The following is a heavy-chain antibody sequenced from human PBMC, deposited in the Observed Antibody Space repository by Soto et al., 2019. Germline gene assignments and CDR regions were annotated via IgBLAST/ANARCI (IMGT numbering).Heavy chain of an antibody. J-gene: IGHJ5*02. CDR1: GGSVSSYY. CDR2: IYYSGST. CDR3: ARARGGYSASSSPDWFDP. D-gene: IGHD6-6*01. Sequence: AETLSLTWPVSGGSVSSYYWSWIRQTPGKGLEWIGYIYYSGSTNYNPSLKSRVTISVDTSKNQFSLKLSSVADADTLVYYCARARGGYSASSSPDWFDPWGQGTLVTVSS. V-gene: IGHV4-59*02.